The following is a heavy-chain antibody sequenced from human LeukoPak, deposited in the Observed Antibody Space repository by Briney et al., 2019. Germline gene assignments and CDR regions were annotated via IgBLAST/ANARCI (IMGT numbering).Heavy chain of an antibody. Sequence: SETLSLTCTVSGGSISSYYWSWIRQPPGKGLEWIGYIYYSGSTNYNPSLKSRVAISVDTSKNQFSLKLSSVTAADTAAYYCARGYEWVKLWGQGTLVTVSS. D-gene: IGHD1-26*01. J-gene: IGHJ4*02. V-gene: IGHV4-59*12. CDR1: GGSISSYY. CDR3: ARGYEWVKL. CDR2: IYYSGST.